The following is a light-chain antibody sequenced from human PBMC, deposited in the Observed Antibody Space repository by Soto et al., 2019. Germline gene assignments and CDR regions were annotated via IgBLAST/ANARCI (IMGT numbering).Light chain of an antibody. CDR3: CSYAGSYTYV. Sequence: QSALTQPRSVSGSPGQSVTISCTGSSSDVGGYDFVSWYQQHPGKAPKLMLYDVTKRPSGVPDRFSGSKSGNSASLTISGLRPEDEADYYCCSYAGSYTYVFGTGTKVTVL. V-gene: IGLV2-11*01. CDR1: SSDVGGYDF. CDR2: DVT. J-gene: IGLJ1*01.